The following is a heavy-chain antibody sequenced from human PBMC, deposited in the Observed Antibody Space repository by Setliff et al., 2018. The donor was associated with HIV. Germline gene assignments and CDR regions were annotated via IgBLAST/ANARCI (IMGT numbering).Heavy chain of an antibody. V-gene: IGHV3-23*01. CDR3: ATLPAAIVSSTYYFDY. J-gene: IGHJ4*02. CDR1: GFTFSSYT. CDR2: IYDSGDRT. D-gene: IGHD6-13*01. Sequence: GGSLRLSCAASGFTFSSYTMSWVRQAPGKGLEWVSGIYDSGDRTYYADSVKGRFTISRDNSKNTLYLQMNSLRVEDTAVYYCATLPAAIVSSTYYFDYWGQGTLVTVSS.